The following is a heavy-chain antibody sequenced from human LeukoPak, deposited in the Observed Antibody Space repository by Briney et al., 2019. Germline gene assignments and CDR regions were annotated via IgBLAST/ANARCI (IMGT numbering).Heavy chain of an antibody. CDR2: ISAYNGNT. CDR1: GYTFTSYG. CDR3: ARAPYYYDSSGYYAMYYYYYYMDV. D-gene: IGHD3-22*01. Sequence: ASVKVSCKASGYTFTSYGISWVRQAPGQGLEWRGWISAYNGNTNYAQKPQGRVTMTTDTSTSTAYMELRSLRSDDTAVYYCARAPYYYDSSGYYAMYYYYYYMDVWGKGTTVTVSS. V-gene: IGHV1-18*01. J-gene: IGHJ6*03.